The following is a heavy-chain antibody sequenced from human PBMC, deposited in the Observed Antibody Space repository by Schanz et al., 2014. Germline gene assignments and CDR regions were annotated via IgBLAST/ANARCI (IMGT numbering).Heavy chain of an antibody. CDR1: GFRLSTYG. D-gene: IGHD4-17*01. Sequence: QVQLVESGGGVVQPGGSLRLSCAASGFRLSTYGMHWVRQAPGKGLEWVAFIGHDGSDKFYADSVKGRFAISRDNSKNTVYLQMTSLRVEDTAVYYCARRGLRVDGVFDYWGQGTLVTVSS. J-gene: IGHJ4*02. V-gene: IGHV3-33*01. CDR3: ARRGLRVDGVFDY. CDR2: IGHDGSDK.